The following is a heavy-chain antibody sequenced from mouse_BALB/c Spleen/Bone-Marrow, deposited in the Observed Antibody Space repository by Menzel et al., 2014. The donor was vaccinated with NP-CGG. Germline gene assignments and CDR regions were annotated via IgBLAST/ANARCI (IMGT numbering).Heavy chain of an antibody. CDR3: ARSGKVRNAMDY. CDR2: ISGYYGDA. J-gene: IGHJ4*01. V-gene: IGHV1S137*01. Sequence: QVQLQQSGAKLVRPGVSVKISCKGSGYTFTDHAIHWVKRSHAKSLEWIGVISGYYGDAIYNQKFKGKATMTVDKSSSTAYMELARLTSEDSAIYYCARSGKVRNAMDYWGQGTSVTFSS. CDR1: GYTFTDHA. D-gene: IGHD2-14*01.